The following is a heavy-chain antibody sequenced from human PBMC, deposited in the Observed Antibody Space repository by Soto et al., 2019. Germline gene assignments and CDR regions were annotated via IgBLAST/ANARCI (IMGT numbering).Heavy chain of an antibody. CDR1: GFSLITGGVR. Sequence: SGPTLVNPTQTLTLTCTFSGFSLITGGVRVSWIRQPPGQALEWLARIDGNNEKYYTTSLKTRLTISKDNSKNQVVLTMTNMDPVDTGTYYCARTMPAAGKFDYWGQVALFTFSS. V-gene: IGHV2-70*04. CDR3: ARTMPAAGKFDY. CDR2: IDGNNEK. J-gene: IGHJ4*02. D-gene: IGHD6-13*01.